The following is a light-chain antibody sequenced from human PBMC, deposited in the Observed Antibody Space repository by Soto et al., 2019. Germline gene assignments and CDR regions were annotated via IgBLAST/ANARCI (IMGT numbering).Light chain of an antibody. CDR2: GNT. J-gene: IGLJ2*01. V-gene: IGLV1-40*01. CDR3: QSYDTSLSGWV. Sequence: QSVLAQPPSVSGAPGQRVTISCTGSSPNIGAGYDVHWYRQLPGTAPKILIYGNTNRPSGVPDRFSGSKSGTSASLAITGLQAEDEADYYCQSYDTSLSGWVVGGGTKLTVL. CDR1: SPNIGAGYD.